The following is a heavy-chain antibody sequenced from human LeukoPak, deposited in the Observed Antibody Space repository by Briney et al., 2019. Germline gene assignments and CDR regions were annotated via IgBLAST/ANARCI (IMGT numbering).Heavy chain of an antibody. CDR3: ARGSTARYYYDSSGYYRGAFDY. Sequence: GASVKVSCKASGYTFTSYYMHWVRQAPGQGLEWMGIFNPSGGSTSYAQKFQGRVTMTRDMSTSTAYMELRSLRSDDTAVYYCARGSTARYYYDSSGYYRGAFDYWGQGTLVTVSS. V-gene: IGHV1-46*01. D-gene: IGHD3-22*01. J-gene: IGHJ4*02. CDR1: GYTFTSYY. CDR2: FNPSGGST.